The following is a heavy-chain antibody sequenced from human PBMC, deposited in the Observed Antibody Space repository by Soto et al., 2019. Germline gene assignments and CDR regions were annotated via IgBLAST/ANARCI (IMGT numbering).Heavy chain of an antibody. V-gene: IGHV1-24*01. CDR2: FDPEDGET. CDR3: ATDLGSRASPLYYYYYGMDV. Sequence: ASVKVSCKASGYTFTSYYMHWVRQAPGKGLEWMGGFDPEDGETIYAQKFQGRVTMTEDTSTDTAYMELSSLRSEDTAVYYCATDLGSRASPLYYYYYGMDVWGQGTTVTVSS. CDR1: GYTFTSYY. D-gene: IGHD2-15*01. J-gene: IGHJ6*02.